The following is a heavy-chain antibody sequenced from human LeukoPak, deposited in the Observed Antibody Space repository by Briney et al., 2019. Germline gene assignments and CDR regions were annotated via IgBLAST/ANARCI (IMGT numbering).Heavy chain of an antibody. CDR1: GGSFSGYY. CDR2: INYSGST. D-gene: IGHD3-10*01. V-gene: IGHV4-34*01. J-gene: IGHJ4*02. Sequence: SETLSLTCAVYGGSFSGYYWSWIRQPPGKGLEWIGEINYSGSTNYNPSLKSRVTISVDTSKNQFSLKLSSVTAADTAVYYCARRGPRATLGYWGQGTLVTVSS. CDR3: ARRGPRATLGY.